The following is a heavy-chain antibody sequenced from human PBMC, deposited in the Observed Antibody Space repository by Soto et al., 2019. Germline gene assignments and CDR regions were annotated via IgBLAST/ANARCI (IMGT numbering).Heavy chain of an antibody. CDR3: AREPNYDFWSGYPDY. Sequence: GASVKVSCKASGYTFTSYGISWVRQAPGQGLEWMGWISAYNGNTNYAQKLQGRVTMTTDTSTSTAYMELRSLRSNDTAVYYCAREPNYDFWSGYPDYWGQGTLVTVSS. D-gene: IGHD3-3*01. V-gene: IGHV1-18*01. CDR1: GYTFTSYG. J-gene: IGHJ4*02. CDR2: ISAYNGNT.